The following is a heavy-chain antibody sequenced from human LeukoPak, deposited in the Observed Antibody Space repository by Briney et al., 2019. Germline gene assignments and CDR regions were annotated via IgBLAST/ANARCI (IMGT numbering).Heavy chain of an antibody. CDR1: GGSISSGDYY. CDR3: ARGLGPYGSGSYYNGLRPTPDRINWFDP. J-gene: IGHJ5*02. D-gene: IGHD3-10*01. V-gene: IGHV4-30-4*08. Sequence: PSETLSLTCTVSGGSISSGDYYWSWIRQPPGKGLEWIGYIYYSGSTYYNPSLKSRVTISVDTSKNQFSLKLSSVTAADTAVYYCARGLGPYGSGSYYNGLRPTPDRINWFDPWGQGTLVTVSS. CDR2: IYYSGST.